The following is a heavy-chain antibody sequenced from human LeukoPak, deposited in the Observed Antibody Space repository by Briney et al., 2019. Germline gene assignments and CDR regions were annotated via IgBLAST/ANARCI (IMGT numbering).Heavy chain of an antibody. CDR3: ATRPSGSDRFLPYFDY. J-gene: IGHJ4*02. D-gene: IGHD1-1*01. CDR1: GGSVRRETYY. CDR2: IYYSGRT. V-gene: IGHV4-61*01. Sequence: SETLSLTCTVSGGSVRRETYYWSWIRQPSGKGLEWIGYIYYSGRTNYNPSLKSRVTISLDTSKNQVSLKLSSVTAADTAVYYCATRPSGSDRFLPYFDYWGQGILVTVSS.